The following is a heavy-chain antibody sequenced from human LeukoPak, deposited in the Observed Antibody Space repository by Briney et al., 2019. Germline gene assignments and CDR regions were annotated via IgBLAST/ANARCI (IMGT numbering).Heavy chain of an antibody. CDR1: GFTFSSYA. CDR3: AKRRENYYDSSGYYSYFDY. CDR2: ISGSGGST. D-gene: IGHD3-22*01. Sequence: GGSLRLSCAASGFTFSSYAMSWVRQAPGKGPEWVSAISGSGGSTYYADSVKGRFTISRDNSKNTLYLQMNSLRAEDTAVYYCAKRRENYYDSSGYYSYFDYWGQGTLVTVSS. V-gene: IGHV3-23*01. J-gene: IGHJ4*02.